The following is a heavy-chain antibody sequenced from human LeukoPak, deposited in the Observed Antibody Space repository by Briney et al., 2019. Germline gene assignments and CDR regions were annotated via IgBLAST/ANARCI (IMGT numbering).Heavy chain of an antibody. J-gene: IGHJ6*03. V-gene: IGHV4-39*01. CDR2: IYYSGTT. CDR1: GGSISSCSYY. CDR3: ARQVSDYFYYSIDV. Sequence: PSATLSLTCSVSGGSISSCSYYWNWIRQPPGKGLQWVGSIYYSGTTYYNSSLKSRDTIAADTSKKRFSLMLTSVTAADTAVYYCARQVSDYFYYSIDVWGEGTTVIVSS.